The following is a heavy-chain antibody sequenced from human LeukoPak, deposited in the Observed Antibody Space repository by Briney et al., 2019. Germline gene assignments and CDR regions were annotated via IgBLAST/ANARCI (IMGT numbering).Heavy chain of an antibody. CDR2: INHSGST. CDR3: ARGQRNCSGGSCYSRAEYFQH. Sequence: SETLSLTCAVYGGSFSGYYWCWIRQPPGRGLEGIGEINHSGSTNYNQSLKSRVTISVDTSKNQFSLKLSSVTAADTAVYYCARGQRNCSGGSCYSRAEYFQHWGQGTLVTVSS. J-gene: IGHJ1*01. D-gene: IGHD2-15*01. CDR1: GGSFSGYY. V-gene: IGHV4-34*01.